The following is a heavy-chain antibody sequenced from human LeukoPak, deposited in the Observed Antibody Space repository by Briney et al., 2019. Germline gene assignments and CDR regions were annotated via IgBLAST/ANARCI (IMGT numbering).Heavy chain of an antibody. CDR1: GFTFSSYA. CDR3: ARGAPPDY. CDR2: ISGGGSTT. V-gene: IGHV3-23*01. Sequence: GGSLRLSCAASGFTFSSYAMSWVRQAPGKGVEWASTISGGGSTTYYEDSVKGRFTISRDNSKNTLYLQMNSLRAEDTAVYYCARGAPPDYWGQGTLVTVSS. J-gene: IGHJ4*02.